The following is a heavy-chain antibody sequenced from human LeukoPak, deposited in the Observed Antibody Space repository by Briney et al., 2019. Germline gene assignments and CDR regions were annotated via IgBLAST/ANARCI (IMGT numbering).Heavy chain of an antibody. CDR2: INPNSGGK. J-gene: IGHJ5*02. D-gene: IGHD1-26*01. CDR3: ARDPSVIVGATLSYCFDP. CDR1: GYTFTGYY. V-gene: IGHV1-2*02. Sequence: ASVKVSCKASGYTFTGYYMHWVRQAPGQGLDWMGWINPNSGGKNYAQKFQGRVTMTRDTSISTAYMELSRLRSDDTAVYYCARDPSVIVGATLSYCFDPWGQGTLVTVSS.